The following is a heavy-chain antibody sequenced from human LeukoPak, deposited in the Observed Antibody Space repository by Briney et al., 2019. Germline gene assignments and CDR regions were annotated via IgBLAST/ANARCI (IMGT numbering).Heavy chain of an antibody. D-gene: IGHD4-23*01. J-gene: IGHJ4*02. CDR1: GFTFSSYS. V-gene: IGHV3-48*04. Sequence: QPGGSLRLSCAASGFTFSSYSMNWVRQAPGKGLEWVSYISSSSSTIYYADSVKGRFTISRDNAKNSLDLQMNSLRVDDTAVYYCARGATYGGGDYWGQGTLVTVSS. CDR2: ISSSSSTI. CDR3: ARGATYGGGDY.